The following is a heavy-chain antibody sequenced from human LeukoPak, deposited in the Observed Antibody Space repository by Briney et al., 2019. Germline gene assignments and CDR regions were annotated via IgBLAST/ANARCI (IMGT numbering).Heavy chain of an antibody. J-gene: IGHJ6*02. Sequence: SETLSLTCTVSGGSISSGGYYWSWIRQHPGKGLEWIGYIYYSGSTNYNPSLKSRVTISVDTSKNQFSLKLSSVTAADTAVYYCARDRIAVDSAGGGYYYYGMDVWGQGTTVTVSS. CDR2: IYYSGST. D-gene: IGHD6-19*01. V-gene: IGHV4-61*08. CDR3: ARDRIAVDSAGGGYYYYGMDV. CDR1: GGSISSGGYY.